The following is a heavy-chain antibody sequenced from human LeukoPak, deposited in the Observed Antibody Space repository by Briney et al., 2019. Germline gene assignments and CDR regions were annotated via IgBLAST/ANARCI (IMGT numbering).Heavy chain of an antibody. J-gene: IGHJ4*02. V-gene: IGHV3-23*01. Sequence: GGSLRLSCAASGFTFSNYAMTWVRQAPGKGLEWVSAISGSGDNTYYTDSVKGRFTISRDNSKNTPYLQMNSLRAEDTAVYYCAKVRTGHYFDYWGQGTLVTVSS. CDR3: AKVRTGHYFDY. D-gene: IGHD1-14*01. CDR2: ISGSGDNT. CDR1: GFTFSNYA.